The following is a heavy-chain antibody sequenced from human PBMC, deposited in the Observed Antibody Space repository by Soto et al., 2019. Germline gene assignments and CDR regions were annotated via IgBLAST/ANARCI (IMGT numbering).Heavy chain of an antibody. CDR2: TTYDGGIK. CDR3: AGARENPYFYYGLNV. D-gene: IGHD1-26*01. J-gene: IGHJ6*02. Sequence: SLRLSCAASGFTFSSYAMSWVRQAPGKGLEWVAATTYDGGIKHYVDSVKSRFTISRDNSKNTLYLQMNSLRVEDTPTYYCAGARENPYFYYGLNVWGQGTTFTVSS. CDR1: GFTFSSYA. V-gene: IGHV3-30*03.